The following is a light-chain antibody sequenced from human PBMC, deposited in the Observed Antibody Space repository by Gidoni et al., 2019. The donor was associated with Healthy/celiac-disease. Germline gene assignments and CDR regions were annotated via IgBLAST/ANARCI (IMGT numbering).Light chain of an antibody. CDR1: SSNIGSNY. Sequence: QSVLTQPPSASGTPGQRVTISCSGSSSNIGSNYVYWYQQHPGTAPKLLIYRNNQRPSGVPDRFSGSKSGTSASLAISGLRSEDEADYYCAAWDDSLSGPRYVFGTGTKVTVL. CDR2: RNN. CDR3: AAWDDSLSGPRYV. V-gene: IGLV1-47*01. J-gene: IGLJ1*01.